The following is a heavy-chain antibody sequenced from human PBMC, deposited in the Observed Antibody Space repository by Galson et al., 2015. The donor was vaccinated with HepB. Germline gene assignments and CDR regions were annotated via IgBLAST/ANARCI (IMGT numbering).Heavy chain of an antibody. V-gene: IGHV3-23*01. CDR2: ISGSGGST. CDR1: GFTFSSYA. Sequence: SLRLSCAASGFTFSSYAMSWVRQAPGKGLEWVSAISGSGGSTYYADSVKGRFTISRDNSKNTLYLQMNSLRAEDTAVYYCAKVLYPADCSGGSCYAYHDYWGQGTLVTVSS. CDR3: AKVLYPADCSGGSCYAYHDY. D-gene: IGHD2-15*01. J-gene: IGHJ4*02.